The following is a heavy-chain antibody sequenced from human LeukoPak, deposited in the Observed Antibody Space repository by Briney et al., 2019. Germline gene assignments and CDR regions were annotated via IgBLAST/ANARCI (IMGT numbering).Heavy chain of an antibody. CDR2: IWYDGSNK. CDR3: ARAPGDADAFDI. V-gene: IGHV3-33*01. CDR1: GFTFSSYG. J-gene: IGHJ3*02. D-gene: IGHD4-17*01. Sequence: GGSLRLSCAASGFTFSSYGMHWVRQAPGKGLEWVAVIWYDGSNKYYADSVKGRFTISRDNSKNTLYLQMNSLRAEDTAVYYCARAPGDADAFDIWGQGTMVTVSS.